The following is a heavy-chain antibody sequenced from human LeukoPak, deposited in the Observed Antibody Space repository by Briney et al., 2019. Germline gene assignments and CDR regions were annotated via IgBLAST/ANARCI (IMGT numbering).Heavy chain of an antibody. V-gene: IGHV3-30*02. D-gene: IGHD3-10*01. CDR3: AKDLTNYYGSGSYYNYHFYYMDV. J-gene: IGHJ6*03. CDR1: GFTFSSYG. CDR2: IRFDGGNK. Sequence: QPGGSLRLSCAASGFTFSSYGMHWVRQAPGKGLEWVAFIRFDGGNKYYADSVKGRFTISRDNSKNTLYLQMNSLRAEDTAVYYCAKDLTNYYGSGSYYNYHFYYMDVWGKGTTVTISS.